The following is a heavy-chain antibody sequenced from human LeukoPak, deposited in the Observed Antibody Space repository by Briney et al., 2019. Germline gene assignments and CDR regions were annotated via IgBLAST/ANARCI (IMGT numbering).Heavy chain of an antibody. V-gene: IGHV1-69*05. J-gene: IGHJ6*03. Sequence: SVKVSCKASGGTFSSYAISWVRQAPGQGLEWMGRIIPIFGTANYAQKFQGRVTITTDESTSTAYMELSSLRSEDTAVYYCARDLGYSRYYYYMDVWGKGTTVTVSS. CDR2: IIPIFGTA. CDR1: GGTFSSYA. D-gene: IGHD6-13*01. CDR3: ARDLGYSRYYYYMDV.